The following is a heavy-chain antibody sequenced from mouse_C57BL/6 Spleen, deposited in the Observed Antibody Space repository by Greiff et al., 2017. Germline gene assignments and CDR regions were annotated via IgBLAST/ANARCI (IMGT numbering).Heavy chain of an antibody. Sequence: VQLQQSGAELARPGASVKLSCKASGYTFTSYGISWVKQRTGQGLEWIGAIYSRSGNTYYNEKFKGKATLTADKSSSTAYMELRSLTSEDSAVYFCARADYYCSSAYYYAIDYWGQGTSVTVSS. J-gene: IGHJ4*01. CDR1: GYTFTSYG. CDR2: IYSRSGNT. V-gene: IGHV1-81*01. D-gene: IGHD1-1*01. CDR3: ARADYYCSSAYYYAIDY.